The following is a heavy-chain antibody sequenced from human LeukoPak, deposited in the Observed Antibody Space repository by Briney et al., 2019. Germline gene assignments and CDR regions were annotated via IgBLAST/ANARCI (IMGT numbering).Heavy chain of an antibody. CDR2: IYTSGST. CDR1: DGSISSGSYY. CDR3: ARALGYSGSDYFDY. V-gene: IGHV4-61*02. J-gene: IGHJ4*02. Sequence: SETLSLTCTVSDGSISSGSYYWSWIRQPAGKGLEWIGRIYTSGSTNYNPSLKSRVTISVDTSKNQFSLKLSSVTAADTAVYYCARALGYSGSDYFDYWGQGTLVTVSS. D-gene: IGHD5-12*01.